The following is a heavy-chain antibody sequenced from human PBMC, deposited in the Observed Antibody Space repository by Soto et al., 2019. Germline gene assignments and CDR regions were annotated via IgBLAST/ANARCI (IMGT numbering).Heavy chain of an antibody. CDR1: GGSFRSYY. D-gene: IGHD3-10*01. V-gene: IGHV4-34*01. CDR2: INRIGSA. CDR3: ARGGVDMIRGITGKRTWLDP. J-gene: IGHJ5*02. Sequence: QVQLQQWGDGLLKPSETLSLTCAVYGGSFRSYYWNWIRQSPGKGLEWIGDINRIGSANYNPSLTGRVTMSVDSSKNQFYLRLTSVTAADTAMYYCARGGVDMIRGITGKRTWLDPWGQGTLVIVS.